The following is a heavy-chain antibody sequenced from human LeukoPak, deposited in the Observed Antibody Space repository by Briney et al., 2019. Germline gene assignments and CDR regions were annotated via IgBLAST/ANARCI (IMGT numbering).Heavy chain of an antibody. Sequence: TSETLSLTCAVSGGSISSGGYSWSWIRQPPGKGLEWIGYIYHSGSTYYNPSLKSRVTISVDRSKNQFSLKLSSVTAADTAVYYCAGGSGDWQRGAFDYWGQGTLVTVSS. CDR3: AGGSGDWQRGAFDY. D-gene: IGHD2-21*02. CDR1: GGSISSGGYS. CDR2: IYHSGST. J-gene: IGHJ4*02. V-gene: IGHV4-30-2*01.